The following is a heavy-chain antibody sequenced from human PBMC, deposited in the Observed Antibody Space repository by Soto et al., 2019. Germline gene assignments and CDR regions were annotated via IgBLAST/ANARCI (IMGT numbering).Heavy chain of an antibody. D-gene: IGHD6-19*01. Sequence: GGSLRLSCAASGFTFSSYAMSWVRQAPGKGLEWVSAISGSGGSTYYADSVKGRFTISRDNSKNTLYLQMNSLRAEDTAVYYCAKDYGSGWFYYMDVWGKGTTVTVSS. CDR3: AKDYGSGWFYYMDV. CDR2: ISGSGGST. CDR1: GFTFSSYA. J-gene: IGHJ6*03. V-gene: IGHV3-23*01.